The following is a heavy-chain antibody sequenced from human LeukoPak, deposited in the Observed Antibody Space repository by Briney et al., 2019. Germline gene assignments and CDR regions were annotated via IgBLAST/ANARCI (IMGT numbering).Heavy chain of an antibody. Sequence: SETLSLTCTVSGGSISSTTYFWGWIRQSPGKGLEWIGSIYFNGNTYYNPSLNSRVTISVDTSKNQFSLKLTSVTAADTAVYYCARGRNTMVRGAIGAETRYYYSYYMDVWGKGTTVTVSS. CDR3: ARGRNTMVRGAIGAETRYYYSYYMDV. D-gene: IGHD3-10*01. CDR1: GGSISSTTYF. V-gene: IGHV4-39*07. CDR2: IYFNGNT. J-gene: IGHJ6*03.